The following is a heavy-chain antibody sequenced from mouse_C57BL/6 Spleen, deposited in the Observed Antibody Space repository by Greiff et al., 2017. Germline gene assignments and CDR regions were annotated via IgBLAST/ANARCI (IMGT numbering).Heavy chain of an antibody. D-gene: IGHD1-1*02. CDR1: GYTFTSYW. J-gene: IGHJ4*01. V-gene: IGHV1-55*01. Sequence: VQLQQPGAELVKPGASVKMSCKASGYTFTSYWITWVKQRPGQGLEWMGDIYPGSGSTNYNEKFKSKATLTVDTSSSTAYMQLSSLTSEDSAVYYCARRRWDGYYGMDYWGQGTSVTVSS. CDR2: IYPGSGST. CDR3: ARRRWDGYYGMDY.